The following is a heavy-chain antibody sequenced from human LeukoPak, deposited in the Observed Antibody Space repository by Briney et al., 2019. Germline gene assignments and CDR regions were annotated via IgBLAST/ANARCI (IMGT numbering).Heavy chain of an antibody. CDR2: IIPIFGTA. CDR1: GGTFSSYA. J-gene: IGHJ4*02. V-gene: IGHV1-69*06. D-gene: IGHD3-10*01. CDR3: ARHADYYGSGSYGY. Sequence: SVKVSCKASGGTFSSYAISWVRQAPGQGPEWMGGIIPIFGTANYAQKFQGRVTITADKSTGTAYMELSSLRSEDTAVYYCARHADYYGSGSYGYWGQGTLVTVSS.